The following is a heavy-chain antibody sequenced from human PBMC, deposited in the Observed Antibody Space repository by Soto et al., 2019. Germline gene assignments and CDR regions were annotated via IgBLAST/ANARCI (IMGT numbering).Heavy chain of an antibody. V-gene: IGHV3-30-3*01. Sequence: GGSLRLSCAASGFTFRTYAMYWVRQAPGKGLEWVSLISYDGTDKFYAESVKGRFTISRDNSLNSLYLQPHSLRPEDTAIYYCARVVGATPFWGQGTLVTVSS. J-gene: IGHJ1*01. CDR2: ISYDGTDK. CDR3: ARVVGATPF. CDR1: GFTFRTYA. D-gene: IGHD1-26*01.